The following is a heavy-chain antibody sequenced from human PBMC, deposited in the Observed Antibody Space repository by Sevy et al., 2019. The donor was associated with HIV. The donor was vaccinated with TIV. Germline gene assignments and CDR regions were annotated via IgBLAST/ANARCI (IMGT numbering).Heavy chain of an antibody. V-gene: IGHV3-15*01. D-gene: IGHD5-18*01. Sequence: RGSLRLSCAASGFTFTNTWMSWVRQAPGKGLEWVGRIKSKTDGGTGDYAAPVKGRFSISRDDSKNTLYLQMNSLKTEDTAVYYCTTGDPYNRYGYMRPYFFDYWGQGTLVTVS. J-gene: IGHJ4*02. CDR3: TTGDPYNRYGYMRPYFFDY. CDR2: IKSKTDGGTG. CDR1: GFTFTNTW.